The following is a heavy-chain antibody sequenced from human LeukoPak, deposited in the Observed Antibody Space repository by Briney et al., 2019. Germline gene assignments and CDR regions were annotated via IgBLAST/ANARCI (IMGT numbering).Heavy chain of an antibody. V-gene: IGHV3-21*01. CDR3: ARREGFYDSDGCLEGDGFDI. CDR2: ISSSSSYT. CDR1: GFTFTTYR. D-gene: IGHD3-22*01. Sequence: GGSLRLSCAASGFTFTTYRMEWVRQAPGKGLEWVSSISSSSSYTYYADSVKGRFTISRDNAKNSLYLQMNSLRAEDTAVYYCARREGFYDSDGCLEGDGFDIWGQGTMVTVSS. J-gene: IGHJ3*02.